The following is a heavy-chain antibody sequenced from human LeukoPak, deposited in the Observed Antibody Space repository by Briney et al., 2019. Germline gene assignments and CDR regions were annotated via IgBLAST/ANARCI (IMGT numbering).Heavy chain of an antibody. CDR2: INPSDGST. CDR1: GYTFTSYY. CDR3: ARIRDGYNDAYDI. Sequence: ASVKVSCKASGYTFTSYYIHLVRQAPGQGFEWMAIINPSDGSTTNSQKFQGRVTMTRDTSTSTVYMELSGLRSEDTALYYCARIRDGYNDAYDIWGQGTMVTVSS. D-gene: IGHD5-24*01. J-gene: IGHJ3*02. V-gene: IGHV1-46*01.